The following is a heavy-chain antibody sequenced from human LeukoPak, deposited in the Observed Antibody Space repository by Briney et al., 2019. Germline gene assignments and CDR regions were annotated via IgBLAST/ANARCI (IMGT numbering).Heavy chain of an antibody. CDR2: IYYSGST. Sequence: TSETLSLTCTVSGGSISSYYWSWIRQPPGKGLEWIGYIYYSGSTNYNPSLKSRVTISVDTSKDQFSLKVSSVTAADTAVYYCARSEWELRDWFDPWGQGTLVTVSS. CDR3: ARSEWELRDWFDP. CDR1: GGSISSYY. D-gene: IGHD1-26*01. V-gene: IGHV4-59*01. J-gene: IGHJ5*02.